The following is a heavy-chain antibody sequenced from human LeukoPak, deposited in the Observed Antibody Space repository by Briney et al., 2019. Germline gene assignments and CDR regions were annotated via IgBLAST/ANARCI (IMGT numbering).Heavy chain of an antibody. Sequence: PGGSLRLSCAASGFTFSSYAMSWVRQAPGKGLECVSGISGSGGSTSYADSVKGRFTIFRDNSKNTLYLQLNSLRAEDTAVYCCAKRELVLGSGRYFDYWGQGTLVTVSS. CDR1: GFTFSSYA. CDR2: ISGSGGST. V-gene: IGHV3-23*01. CDR3: AKRELVLGSGRYFDY. J-gene: IGHJ4*02. D-gene: IGHD6-6*01.